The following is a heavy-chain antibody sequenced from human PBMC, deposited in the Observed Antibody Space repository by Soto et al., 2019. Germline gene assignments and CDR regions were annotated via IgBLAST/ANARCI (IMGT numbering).Heavy chain of an antibody. V-gene: IGHV4-39*01. CDR1: GGSISSSSYY. Sequence: SETLSLTCTVSGGSISSSSYYWGWIRQPPGKGLEWIGSIYYSGSTYYNPSLKSRVTISVDTSKNQFSLKLSSVTAADTAVYYCARVQGSGYPIYYYYMDVWGKGTTVTVSS. CDR3: ARVQGSGYPIYYYYMDV. D-gene: IGHD3-3*01. J-gene: IGHJ6*03. CDR2: IYYSGST.